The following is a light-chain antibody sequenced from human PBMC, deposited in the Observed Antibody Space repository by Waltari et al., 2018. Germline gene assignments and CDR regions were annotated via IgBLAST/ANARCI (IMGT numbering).Light chain of an antibody. J-gene: IGKJ1*01. CDR2: GAS. CDR3: QHYVRLPVT. Sequence: EIVLTQSPCTLSLSPGERATLSCRASQSVGRTLTWYQQKPGQAPRLLIYGASSRATDIPDRFSGSGSGTDFSLTISRLEPEDFAVYYCQHYVRLPVTFGQGTKVEIK. V-gene: IGKV3-20*01. CDR1: QSVGRT.